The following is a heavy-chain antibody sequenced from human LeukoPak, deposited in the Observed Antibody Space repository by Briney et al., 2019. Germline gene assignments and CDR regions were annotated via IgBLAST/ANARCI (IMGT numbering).Heavy chain of an antibody. J-gene: IGHJ4*02. V-gene: IGHV3-21*01. D-gene: IGHD3-9*01. CDR2: ISSSSSYI. Sequence: GGSLRLSCAASGFTFSSYSMNWVRQAPGKGLEWVSSISSSSSYIYYADSVKGRFTISRDNAKNSLYLKMNSLRAENTAVYYCARGTTYDILTGYYFDYFDYWGQGTLVTVSS. CDR1: GFTFSSYS. CDR3: ARGTTYDILTGYYFDYFDY.